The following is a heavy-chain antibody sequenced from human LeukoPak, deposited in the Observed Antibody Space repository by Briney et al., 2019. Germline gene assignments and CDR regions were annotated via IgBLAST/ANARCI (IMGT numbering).Heavy chain of an antibody. Sequence: GGSLRLSCAASGFTFSSYWMHWVRQAPGKGLVWVSRINSDGSSRSYADSVKGRFTISRDNAKNTLYLQMNSLRAEDTAVYYCARGSTYYDSSGQVPFDYWGQGTLVTVSS. J-gene: IGHJ4*02. CDR2: INSDGSSR. V-gene: IGHV3-74*01. D-gene: IGHD3-22*01. CDR3: ARGSTYYDSSGQVPFDY. CDR1: GFTFSSYW.